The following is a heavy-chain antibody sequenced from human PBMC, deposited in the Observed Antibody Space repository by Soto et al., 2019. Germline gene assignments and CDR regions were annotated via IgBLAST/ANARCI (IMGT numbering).Heavy chain of an antibody. CDR1: GYTFTSYA. CDR2: INAGNGNT. Sequence: GASVKVSCKASGYTFTSYAMHWVRQAPGQRLEWMGWINAGNGNTKYSQKFQGRVTITRDTSASTAYMELSSLRSEDTAVYYCARDRLGVTRVFDYWGQGTLVTVSS. J-gene: IGHJ4*02. V-gene: IGHV1-3*01. CDR3: ARDRLGVTRVFDY. D-gene: IGHD2-21*02.